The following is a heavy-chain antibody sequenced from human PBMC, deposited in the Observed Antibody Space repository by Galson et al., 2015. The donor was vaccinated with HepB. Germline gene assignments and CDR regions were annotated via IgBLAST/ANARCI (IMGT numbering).Heavy chain of an antibody. CDR1: GYTFTGYY. D-gene: IGHD6-13*01. CDR2: IIPIFGTA. V-gene: IGHV1-69*13. CDR3: AREESSSWPFDY. Sequence: SVKVSCKASGYTFTGYYMHWVRQAPGQGLEWMGGIIPIFGTANYAQKFQGRVTITADESTSTAYMELSSLRSEDTAVYYCAREESSSWPFDYWGQGTLVTVSS. J-gene: IGHJ4*02.